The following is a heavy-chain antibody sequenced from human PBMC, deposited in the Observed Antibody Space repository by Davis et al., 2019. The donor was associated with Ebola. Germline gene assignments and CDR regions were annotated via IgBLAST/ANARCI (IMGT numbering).Heavy chain of an antibody. D-gene: IGHD6-13*01. Sequence: MPSETLSLTCTVSGGSISSGGYYWSWIRQHPGKGLEWIGYIYYSGSTYYNPSLKSRVTISVDTSKNQFSLKLSSVTAADTAVYYCARASSSSWYLGYFDLWGRGTLVTVSS. V-gene: IGHV4-31*03. CDR1: GGSISSGGYY. CDR3: ARASSSSWYLGYFDL. CDR2: IYYSGST. J-gene: IGHJ2*01.